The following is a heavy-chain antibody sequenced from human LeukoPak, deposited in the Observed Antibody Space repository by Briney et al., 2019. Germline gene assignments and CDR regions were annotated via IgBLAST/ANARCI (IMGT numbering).Heavy chain of an antibody. Sequence: PGRSLRLSCAASGFTFDDYAMHWVRQAPGKGLEWVSGISWNSGSIGYADSVKGRFTISRDNAKNSLYLQMNSLRAEDTAVYYCAKEASRGSSFPYTPIEKPYYLDYWGQGTLVTVSS. CDR1: GFTFDDYA. J-gene: IGHJ4*02. D-gene: IGHD5-18*01. CDR3: AKEASRGSSFPYTPIEKPYYLDY. V-gene: IGHV3-9*01. CDR2: ISWNSGSI.